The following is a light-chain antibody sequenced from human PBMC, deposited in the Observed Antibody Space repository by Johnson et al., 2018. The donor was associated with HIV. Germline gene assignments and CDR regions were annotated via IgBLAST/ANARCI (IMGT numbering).Light chain of an antibody. CDR1: SSNIGNNY. J-gene: IGLJ1*01. CDR2: DNN. Sequence: QSILTQPPSVSAAPGQKVTISCSGSSSNIGNNYVSWYQQLPGTAPKLLIYDNNKRPSGIPDRFSGSKSGTSATLAITGLQTGAAADYYCQSWDSLLSVGSYVFYVFGTGTKVTVL. CDR3: QSWDSLLSVGSYVFYV. V-gene: IGLV1-51*01.